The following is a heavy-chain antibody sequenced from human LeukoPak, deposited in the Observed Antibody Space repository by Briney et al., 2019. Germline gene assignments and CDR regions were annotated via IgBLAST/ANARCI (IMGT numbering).Heavy chain of an antibody. J-gene: IGHJ4*02. D-gene: IGHD3-10*01. V-gene: IGHV3-23*01. CDR1: GFPFNSNA. CDR3: AKYRGFGDSYDS. CDR2: IGDSGGNT. Sequence: GGSLRLSCAASGFPFNSNAMSWVRQAPGKGLEWVSSIGDSGGNTYYADSVKGRSTISRDNSKNTLYLQMNSLRAEDTAVYYCAKYRGFGDSYDSWGQGTLVTVSS.